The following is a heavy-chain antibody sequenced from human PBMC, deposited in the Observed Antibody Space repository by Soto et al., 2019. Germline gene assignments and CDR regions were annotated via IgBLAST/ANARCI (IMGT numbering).Heavy chain of an antibody. CDR2: IIPIFGTA. D-gene: IGHD2-21*02. V-gene: IGHV1-69*13. CDR1: GCTFSSYA. CDR3: AREGEVTTNFDY. Sequence: SVKVSCKASGCTFSSYAISWVRQAPGQGLEWMGGIIPIFGTANYAQKFQGRVTITADESTSTAYMELSSLRSEDTAVCYCAREGEVTTNFDYWGQGTLVTSPQ. J-gene: IGHJ4*02.